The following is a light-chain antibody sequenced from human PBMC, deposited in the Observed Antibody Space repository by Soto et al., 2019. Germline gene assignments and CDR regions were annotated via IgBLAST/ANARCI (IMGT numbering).Light chain of an antibody. Sequence: DIQMTQSPSSLSASVGDRVTVTCRASQSTGSYLNWYQKKPGEAPKLLIYAASILQSGVPSRFSGSGSGTDFTLAISILQPEDSATYYCQQSFNPPYTFGQGTYLEIK. J-gene: IGKJ2*01. V-gene: IGKV1-39*01. CDR1: QSTGSY. CDR2: AAS. CDR3: QQSFNPPYT.